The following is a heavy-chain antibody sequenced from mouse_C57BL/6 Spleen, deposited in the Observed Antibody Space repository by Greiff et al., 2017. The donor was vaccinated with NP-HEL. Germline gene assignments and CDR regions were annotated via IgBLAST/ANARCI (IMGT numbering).Heavy chain of an antibody. J-gene: IGHJ4*01. V-gene: IGHV1-76*01. CDR1: GYTFTDYY. Sequence: VQLQQSGAELVRPGASVKLSCKASGYTFTDYYINWVKQRPGQGLEWIARIYPGSGNTYYNEKFKGKATLTAEKSSSTAYMQLSSLTSEDSAVYFCARESQGYAMDYWGQGTSVTVSS. CDR3: ARESQGYAMDY. CDR2: IYPGSGNT.